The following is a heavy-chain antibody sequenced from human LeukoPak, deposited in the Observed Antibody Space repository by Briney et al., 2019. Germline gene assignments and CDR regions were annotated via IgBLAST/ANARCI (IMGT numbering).Heavy chain of an antibody. CDR2: INWNGGST. J-gene: IGHJ3*02. CDR3: AKFRVEWSSSWYGTGAFDI. CDR1: GFTFDDYG. D-gene: IGHD6-13*01. V-gene: IGHV3-20*04. Sequence: GGSLRLSCAASGFTFDDYGMSWVRQAPGKGLEWVSGINWNGGSTGYADSVKGRFTISRDNAKNSLYLQMNSLRAEDTALYYCAKFRVEWSSSWYGTGAFDIWAQGTMVTVSS.